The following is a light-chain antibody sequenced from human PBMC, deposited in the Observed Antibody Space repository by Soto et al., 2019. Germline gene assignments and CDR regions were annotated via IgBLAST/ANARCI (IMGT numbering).Light chain of an antibody. Sequence: DIQMTQSPSSLSASVGDRVTITCRASQSISSYLNWYQQKPGKAPKLLIFDASTLESGVPSKFSGGGSGTEFTLTISSLQPEDFATYYCQQANSFPLTFGGGTKVDI. J-gene: IGKJ4*01. CDR3: QQANSFPLT. CDR1: QSISSY. V-gene: IGKV1-39*01. CDR2: DAS.